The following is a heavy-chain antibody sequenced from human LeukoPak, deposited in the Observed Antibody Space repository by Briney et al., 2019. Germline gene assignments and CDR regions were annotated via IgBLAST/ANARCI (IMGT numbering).Heavy chain of an antibody. D-gene: IGHD3-10*01. Sequence: PGGSLRLSCAASGFTFSDYYMSWIRQAPGKGLEWVSSVTVRGENTYHADSVRGRFTISRDNSKNILYLQMNSLRTEDTAVYYCARRRGVNQPIDYWGQGTLVTVSS. V-gene: IGHV3-11*01. CDR1: GFTFSDYY. J-gene: IGHJ4*02. CDR2: VTVRGENT. CDR3: ARRRGVNQPIDY.